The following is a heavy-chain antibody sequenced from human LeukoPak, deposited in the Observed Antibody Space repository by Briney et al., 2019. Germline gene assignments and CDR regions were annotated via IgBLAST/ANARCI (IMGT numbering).Heavy chain of an antibody. Sequence: GGSLRLSCTASGFTFGDYAMSWFRQAPGKGLECVSTISGSDGNTYYADSVKGRFTISRDTSKNTLYLQMNSLRSEDTAVYYCARGGNEYYYYGMDVWGQGTTVTVSS. CDR2: ISGSDGNT. V-gene: IGHV3-23*01. CDR3: ARGGNEYYYYGMDV. CDR1: GFTFGDYA. J-gene: IGHJ6*02. D-gene: IGHD1-14*01.